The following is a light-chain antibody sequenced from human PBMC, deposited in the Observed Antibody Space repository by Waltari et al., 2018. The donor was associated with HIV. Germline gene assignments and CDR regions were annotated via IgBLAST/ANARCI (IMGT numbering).Light chain of an antibody. V-gene: IGLV2-14*01. CDR3: SSYTRTSTLV. Sequence: QSALTQPASVSGSPGQSITISCTGTSSDIGYYNYVAWYQQVPGKAPQLIIYGVTNRPSGVSARFSAAKSGNTASLTISGLQAEDEADYYCSSYTRTSTLVFGTGTKVTVL. J-gene: IGLJ1*01. CDR1: SSDIGYYNY. CDR2: GVT.